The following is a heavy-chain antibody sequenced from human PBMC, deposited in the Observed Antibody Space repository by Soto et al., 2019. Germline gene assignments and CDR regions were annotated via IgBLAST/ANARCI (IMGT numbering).Heavy chain of an antibody. CDR3: ARHWDYVTHFDY. D-gene: IGHD4-17*01. Sequence: QVQLQESGPGLVKPSETLSLTCTVSGGSISSYYWSWIRQPPGKGLEWIGYIYYSGSTNYNPSLKSRVTISVDTSKNHFSLKLSPVTAADTAVYYCARHWDYVTHFDYWGQGTLVTVSS. V-gene: IGHV4-59*08. CDR1: GGSISSYY. CDR2: IYYSGST. J-gene: IGHJ4*02.